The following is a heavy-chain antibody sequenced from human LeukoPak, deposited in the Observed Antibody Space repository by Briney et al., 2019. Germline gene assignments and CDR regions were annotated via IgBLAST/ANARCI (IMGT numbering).Heavy chain of an antibody. Sequence: PPGGSLRLSCAASGFTFSGYWMHWVRQAPGKGLVWVSRINGDGSGTTYADSVKGRFTISRDNAKNTLFLQMNSLRAEDTAVYYCAVAVAGTDLDYWGQGTLVTVSS. CDR3: AVAVAGTDLDY. V-gene: IGHV3-74*01. CDR2: INGDGSGT. CDR1: GFTFSGYW. J-gene: IGHJ4*02. D-gene: IGHD6-19*01.